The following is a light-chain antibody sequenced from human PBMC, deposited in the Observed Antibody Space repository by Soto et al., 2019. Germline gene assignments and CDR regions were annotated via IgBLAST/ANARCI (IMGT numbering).Light chain of an antibody. CDR2: DVS. Sequence: QSVLTQPASVSGSPGQSITISCTGTISDVGGYNFVSWYQQYPGKAPKLMICDVSNRPSGVSNRFSGSKSGNTASLTISGLQAEDEAEYYCSSFTGRNYVFGTGTKVTVL. V-gene: IGLV2-14*03. CDR1: ISDVGGYNF. J-gene: IGLJ1*01. CDR3: SSFTGRNYV.